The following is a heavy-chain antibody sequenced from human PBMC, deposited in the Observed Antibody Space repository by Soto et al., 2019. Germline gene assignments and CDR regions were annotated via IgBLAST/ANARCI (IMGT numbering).Heavy chain of an antibody. J-gene: IGHJ6*02. D-gene: IGHD2-21*02. CDR3: AKLLNSGNSAPNYGMDV. CDR2: LNSAATST. CDR1: GFTFSDFA. V-gene: IGHV3-23*01. Sequence: PGGSLRLSCAASGFTFSDFAITWVRQAPGKGLEWVSVLNSAATSTYYPDSVKGRFTFSRDNSKNTLFLQMNGLRAEDTATYYCAKLLNSGNSAPNYGMDVWGQGTTVTVSS.